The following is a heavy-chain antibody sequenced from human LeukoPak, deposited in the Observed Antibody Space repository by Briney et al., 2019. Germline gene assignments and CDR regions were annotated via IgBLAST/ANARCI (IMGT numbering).Heavy chain of an antibody. J-gene: IGHJ4*02. CDR2: MNPNSGNT. D-gene: IGHD3-10*01. CDR1: GYSFTSYD. CDR3: ARGPMVRGVNYFDY. Sequence: ASVKVSCKASGYSFTSYDINWVRQATGQGLEWMGWMNPNSGNTGYAQKFQGRVTMTRNTSISTAYMELSSLRSEDTAVYYCARGPMVRGVNYFDYWGQGTLVTVSS. V-gene: IGHV1-8*01.